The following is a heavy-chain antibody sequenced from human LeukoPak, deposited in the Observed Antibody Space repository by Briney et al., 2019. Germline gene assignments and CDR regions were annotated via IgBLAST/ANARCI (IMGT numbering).Heavy chain of an antibody. CDR2: IYPGDSDT. J-gene: IGHJ4*02. Sequence: GESLKISCKGSGYSFPSYWIGWVRQMPGKGLEWMGIIYPGDSDTRYSPSFQGQVTISADKSISTAYLQWSSLKASDTAMYYCARTYYYDSSGYYSPLDWGQGTLVTVSS. CDR3: ARTYYYDSSGYYSPLD. D-gene: IGHD3-22*01. CDR1: GYSFPSYW. V-gene: IGHV5-51*01.